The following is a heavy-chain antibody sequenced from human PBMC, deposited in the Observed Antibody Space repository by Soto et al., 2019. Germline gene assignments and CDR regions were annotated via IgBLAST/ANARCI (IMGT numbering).Heavy chain of an antibody. CDR2: ISWNSGSI. CDR3: AKASAAMAPSYYYGMDV. CDR1: GFTFDDYA. Sequence: PGGSLRLSCAASGFTFDDYAMHWVRQAPGKGLEWVSGISWNSGSIGYADSVKGRFTISRDNAKNSLYLQMNSLRAEDTALYYCAKASAAMAPSYYYGMDVWGQGTTVTVSS. D-gene: IGHD5-18*01. J-gene: IGHJ6*02. V-gene: IGHV3-9*01.